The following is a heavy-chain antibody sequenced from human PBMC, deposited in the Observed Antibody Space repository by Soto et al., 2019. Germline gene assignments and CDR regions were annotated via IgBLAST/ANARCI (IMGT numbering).Heavy chain of an antibody. Sequence: ASVKVSCTASGYTFTGYYMHWVRQAPGQGLEWMGWINPNSGGTNYAQKFQGWVTMTRDTSISTAYMELSRLRSDDTAVYYCARGRDNWNYSYYSDYWGQGTLVTVSS. CDR1: GYTFTGYY. D-gene: IGHD1-7*01. CDR2: INPNSGGT. J-gene: IGHJ4*02. CDR3: ARGRDNWNYSYYSDY. V-gene: IGHV1-2*04.